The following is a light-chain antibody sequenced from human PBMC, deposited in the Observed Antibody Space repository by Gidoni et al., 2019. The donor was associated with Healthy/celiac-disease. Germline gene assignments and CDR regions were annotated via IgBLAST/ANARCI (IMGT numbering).Light chain of an antibody. V-gene: IGKV3-20*01. CDR3: QQYGSSGWT. Sequence: EIVLTQSPGTLSLSPGERATLSCRASQSVSSSYLAWYQQKPGQAPRLLIYGASSRATGIPDRFSGSGSGTDFTLPISRLDPEDFAVYYCQQYGSSGWTFGQGTKVEIK. CDR1: QSVSSSY. J-gene: IGKJ1*01. CDR2: GAS.